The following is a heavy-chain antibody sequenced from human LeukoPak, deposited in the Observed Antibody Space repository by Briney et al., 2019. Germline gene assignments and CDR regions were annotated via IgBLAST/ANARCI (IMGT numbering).Heavy chain of an antibody. CDR3: ARDPGYSSSWKAYYYYYMDV. CDR1: GGSISSYY. Sequence: PSETLSLTCTVSGGSISSYYWNWIRQPPGKGLEWIGYIYYSGSTYYNPSLKSRVTISVDTSKNQFSLKLSSVTAADTAVYYCARDPGYSSSWKAYYYYYMDVWGKGTTVTISS. J-gene: IGHJ6*03. V-gene: IGHV4-59*04. CDR2: IYYSGST. D-gene: IGHD6-13*01.